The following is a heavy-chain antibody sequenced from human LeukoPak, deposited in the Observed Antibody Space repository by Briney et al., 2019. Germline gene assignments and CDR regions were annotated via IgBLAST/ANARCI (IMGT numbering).Heavy chain of an antibody. CDR1: GGTLSSYA. J-gene: IGHJ3*02. CDR3: ATRRYSSGYYYQRAFDI. Sequence: ASVRVSCKASGGTLSSYAISWVRQATGQGLEWMGWMNPNSGNTGYAQKFQGRVTMTRNTSISTAYMELSSLRSEDTAVYYCATRRYSSGYYYQRAFDIWGQGTMVTVSS. V-gene: IGHV1-8*02. D-gene: IGHD3-22*01. CDR2: MNPNSGNT.